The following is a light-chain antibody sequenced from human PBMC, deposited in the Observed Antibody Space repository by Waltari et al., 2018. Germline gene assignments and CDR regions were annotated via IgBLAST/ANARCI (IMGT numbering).Light chain of an antibody. CDR1: ALSKKY. V-gene: IGLV3-10*01. J-gene: IGLJ3*02. CDR3: SSRDSSDNPIWI. CDR2: DDR. Sequence: SYELTQPPSVSVSPGQTARITCSGDALSKKYSYWYQQKSGQAPVLVIYDDRKRPSGIPERFSGSNSETVATLTVSGAQVEDEADYYCSSRDSSDNPIWIFGGGTKLIVL.